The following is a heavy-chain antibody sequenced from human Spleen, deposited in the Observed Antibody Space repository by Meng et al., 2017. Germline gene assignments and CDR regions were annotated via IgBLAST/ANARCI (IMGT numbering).Heavy chain of an antibody. CDR3: ARWHYYGSGTYPDF. J-gene: IGHJ4*02. CDR2: INPIFGTT. CDR1: GGTVSSYV. V-gene: IGHV1-69*05. D-gene: IGHD3-10*01. Sequence: SVKVSCKASGGTVSSYVISWVRQAPGQGLEWMGGINPIFGTTNYAQKFQGRVTMTRDTSTSTVYMELSRLRSEDTAVYYCARWHYYGSGTYPDFWGQGTLVTVSS.